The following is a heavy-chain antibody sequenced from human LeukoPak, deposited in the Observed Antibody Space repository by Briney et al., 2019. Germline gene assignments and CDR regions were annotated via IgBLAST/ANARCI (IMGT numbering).Heavy chain of an antibody. J-gene: IGHJ4*02. CDR2: INPNSGGT. CDR1: GYTFTGYY. V-gene: IGHV1-2*02. Sequence: ASVKVSCKASGYTFTGYYMHWVRQAPGQGLEWMGWINPNSGGTNYAQKFQGRVTMTRDTSISTAYMELSRLRSDDTAVYYCARDRRKGPLTPDYWGQGTLVTVSS. CDR3: ARDRRKGPLTPDY.